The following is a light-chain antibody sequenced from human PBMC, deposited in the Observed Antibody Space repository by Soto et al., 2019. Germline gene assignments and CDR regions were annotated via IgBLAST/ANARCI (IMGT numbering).Light chain of an antibody. J-gene: IGKJ2*02. CDR2: KAS. CDR1: QSISSW. CDR3: QQYHSFPRT. V-gene: IGKV1-5*03. Sequence: DIQMTQSPSTLSASVGDRVTITCRASQSISSWFAWYQQKPGKAPKLLIYKASSLESGVPSRFSGSGSGTEVTLTISSLQPDDFATYYCQQYHSFPRTFGQGTKLEIK.